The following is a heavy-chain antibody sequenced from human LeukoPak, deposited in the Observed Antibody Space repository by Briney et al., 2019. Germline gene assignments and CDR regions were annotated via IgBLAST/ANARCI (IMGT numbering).Heavy chain of an antibody. J-gene: IGHJ4*02. D-gene: IGHD3-22*01. CDR1: GGTFSSYA. Sequence: ASVKVSCKASGGTFSSYAIGWVRQAPGQGLEWMGGIIPIFGTANYAQKFQGRVTITADESTSTAYMELSSLRSEDTAVYYCAEAPYYYDSSGYYFDYWGQGTLVTVSS. V-gene: IGHV1-69*13. CDR2: IIPIFGTA. CDR3: AEAPYYYDSSGYYFDY.